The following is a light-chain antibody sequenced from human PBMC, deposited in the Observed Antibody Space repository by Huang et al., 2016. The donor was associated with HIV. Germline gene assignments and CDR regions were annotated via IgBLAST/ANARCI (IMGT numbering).Light chain of an antibody. CDR3: QESDTWPRLT. CDR2: GAS. V-gene: IGKV3-11*01. Sequence: IVLTQSRASLSLSPGERATLSCRARQSVSHYLAWYQHKPGQPPRLLIYGASRRATDIPTRFNGTGSGTDFTLTISSLESEDAAVYYCQESDTWPRLTLGGGTKVEIK. J-gene: IGKJ4*01. CDR1: QSVSHY.